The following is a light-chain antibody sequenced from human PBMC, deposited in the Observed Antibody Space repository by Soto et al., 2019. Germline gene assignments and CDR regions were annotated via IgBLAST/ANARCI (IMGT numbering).Light chain of an antibody. CDR3: QQCDSSPYT. Sequence: EIVLTQSPGTLSLSPGERATLSCRASQSVSSNYLAWYQKKPGQAPRLLIYGASTRATGIPDRFSGSGSGTDFTLTISRLEPEDFAVYYCQQCDSSPYTFGQGTKLEIK. CDR2: GAS. CDR1: QSVSSNY. J-gene: IGKJ2*01. V-gene: IGKV3-20*01.